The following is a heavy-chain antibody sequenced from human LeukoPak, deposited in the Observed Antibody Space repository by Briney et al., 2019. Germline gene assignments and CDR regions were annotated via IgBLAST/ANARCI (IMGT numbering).Heavy chain of an antibody. CDR3: ARIHAYGDYAFDR. CDR2: ISYTGST. J-gene: IGHJ4*02. Sequence: ASETLSLTCTVSGGSISPYYWSWIRQPPGKGLEYIGYISYTGSTNSNPSLKSRLTISVDTSKNQFSLKLRSVTAADTALYYCARIHAYGDYAFDRWGQGTLVTVSS. V-gene: IGHV4-59*08. CDR1: GGSISPYY. D-gene: IGHD4-17*01.